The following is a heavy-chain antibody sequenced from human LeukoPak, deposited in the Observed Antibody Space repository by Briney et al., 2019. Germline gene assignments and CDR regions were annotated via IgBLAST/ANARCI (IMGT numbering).Heavy chain of an antibody. J-gene: IGHJ5*02. CDR3: ARGAMVRYFDRTNWFDP. V-gene: IGHV4-59*01. D-gene: IGHD3-9*01. CDR1: GGSISSYY. CDR2: IYYSGST. Sequence: SETLSLTCTVSGGSISSYYWSWIRQPPGKGLEWIGYIYYSGSTNYNPSLKSRVTISVDTSKNQFSLKLSSVTAADTAVYYCARGAMVRYFDRTNWFDPWGQGTLVIVSS.